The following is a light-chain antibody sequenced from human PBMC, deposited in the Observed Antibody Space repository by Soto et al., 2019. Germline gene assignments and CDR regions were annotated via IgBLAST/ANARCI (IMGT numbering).Light chain of an antibody. V-gene: IGLV2-8*01. CDR2: EVS. J-gene: IGLJ1*01. CDR1: SSDVGGYNY. CDR3: NSYTSSSTLDV. Sequence: QSALTQPASASGSPGQSVTISCTGTSSDVGGYNYVSWYQLHPGKAPKLMIYEVSKRPSGVPDRFLGSKSGNTASLTVSGLQAEDEADYYCNSYTSSSTLDVFGTGTKLTVL.